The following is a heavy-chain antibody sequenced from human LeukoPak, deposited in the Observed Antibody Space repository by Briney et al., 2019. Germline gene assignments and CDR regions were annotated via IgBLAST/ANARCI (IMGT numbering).Heavy chain of an antibody. CDR3: ARDSSTYAGPPDY. Sequence: GGSLRLSCAASGFSFSSYGMNWVRQAPGKGLEWVSGISGSGGSTYYADSVKGRFTISRDNSKNTLYLQMNSLRAEDTAVYYCARDSSTYAGPPDYWGQGTLVTVSS. J-gene: IGHJ4*02. CDR1: GFSFSSYG. V-gene: IGHV3-23*01. CDR2: ISGSGGST. D-gene: IGHD2/OR15-2a*01.